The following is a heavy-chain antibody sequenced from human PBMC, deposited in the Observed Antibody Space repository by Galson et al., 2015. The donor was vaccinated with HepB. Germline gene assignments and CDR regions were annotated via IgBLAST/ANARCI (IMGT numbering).Heavy chain of an antibody. CDR2: IKSDGSYT. CDR1: GFSFRSYR. CDR3: ARDAAESGHSCDR. V-gene: IGHV3-74*01. J-gene: IGHJ5*02. Sequence: SLRLSCAASGFSFRSYRMHWVRQVPGKGLMWVSLIKSDGSYTDYADSVKGRFTISRDNAKNTLYLQMNSLKTEDTAVYYCARDAAESGHSCDRWGQGTLVTVSS. D-gene: IGHD2-15*01.